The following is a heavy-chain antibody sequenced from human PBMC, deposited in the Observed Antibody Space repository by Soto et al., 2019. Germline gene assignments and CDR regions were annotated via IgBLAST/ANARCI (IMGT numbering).Heavy chain of an antibody. D-gene: IGHD3-16*01. Sequence: PGGSLRLSGAASGFTVSNNYMSWVRQAPGKGLEWVSLIYSGGNTLYADSVRGRFTISRGGSKNTLYLQSTSVRAEDAAVYYCTRDPPAYRHWGQGTLVTVSS. CDR1: GFTVSNNY. J-gene: IGHJ4*02. CDR3: TRDPPAYRH. CDR2: IYSGGNT. V-gene: IGHV3-53*01.